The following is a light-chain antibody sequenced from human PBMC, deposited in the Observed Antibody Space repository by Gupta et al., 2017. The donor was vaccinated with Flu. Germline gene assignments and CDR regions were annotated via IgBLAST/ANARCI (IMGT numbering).Light chain of an antibody. Sequence: EKVTTTCQASHNIGTSLNWYQQKPNQSPKLLIKYASQSFSGVPSRFSGSGSGTDFTLTINNLEPEDAATYYCHQSSNIPWTFGQGSKVEIK. CDR1: HNIGTS. CDR3: HQSSNIPWT. CDR2: YAS. V-gene: IGKV6-21*01. J-gene: IGKJ1*01.